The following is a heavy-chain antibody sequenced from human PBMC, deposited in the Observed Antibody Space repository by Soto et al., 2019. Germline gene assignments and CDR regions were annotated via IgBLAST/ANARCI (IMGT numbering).Heavy chain of an antibody. CDR1: GDSVSSNTDA. CDR2: TYYRSKWYI. J-gene: IGHJ4*02. D-gene: IGHD6-19*01. Sequence: QVQLQQSGPGLVKPSQTLSLTCAISGDSVSSNTDAWHWIRQSPSRGLEWLGRTYYRSKWYIDYALSVQSQITINPDTSKNQFSLQLNSVTPEDTAVYYCARGAPANGWTGHWGQGTLVTVFS. CDR3: ARGAPANGWTGH. V-gene: IGHV6-1*01.